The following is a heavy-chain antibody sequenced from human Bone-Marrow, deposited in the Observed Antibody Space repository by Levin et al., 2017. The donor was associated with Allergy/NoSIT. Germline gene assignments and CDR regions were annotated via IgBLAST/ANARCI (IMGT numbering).Heavy chain of an antibody. Sequence: GGSLRLSCAASGFTFSSYGMHWVRQAPGKGLEWVAVISYDGSNKYYADSVKGRFTISRDNSKNTLYLQMNSLRAEDTAVYYCAKDGGSGSYQACDIWGQGTMVTVSS. V-gene: IGHV3-30*18. CDR2: ISYDGSNK. CDR3: AKDGGSGSYQACDI. D-gene: IGHD3-10*01. J-gene: IGHJ3*02. CDR1: GFTFSSYG.